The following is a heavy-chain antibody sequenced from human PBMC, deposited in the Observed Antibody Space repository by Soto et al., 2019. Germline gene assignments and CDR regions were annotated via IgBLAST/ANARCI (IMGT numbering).Heavy chain of an antibody. CDR1: GFTFSSYN. V-gene: IGHV3-64*02. CDR2: ISRSGDRT. D-gene: IGHD2-15*01. CDR3: ARARCSSGQCYYFDY. Sequence: EVQLVESGEGLVQPGGSLRLSCAASGFTFSSYNIHWIRQAPGKGLEFVSAISRSGDRTYYADSVKGRFTITRDNSKNTVWVQMGSLRAEDMAVYYGARARCSSGQCYYFDYWGRGALVSVSS. J-gene: IGHJ4*02.